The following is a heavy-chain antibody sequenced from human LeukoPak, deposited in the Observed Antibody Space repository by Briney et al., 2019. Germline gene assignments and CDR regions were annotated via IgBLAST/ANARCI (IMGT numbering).Heavy chain of an antibody. D-gene: IGHD5-24*01. J-gene: IGHJ5*02. CDR1: GFTFSSYA. CDR2: ISGSGGST. V-gene: IGHV3-23*01. Sequence: GGSLRPSCAASGFTFSSYAMSWVRQAPGKGLEWVSAISGSGGSTYYADSVKGRFTISRDNPKNTLYLQMNSLRAEDTAVYYCAKLQKLGYSSSDPWGQGTLVTVSS. CDR3: AKLQKLGYSSSDP.